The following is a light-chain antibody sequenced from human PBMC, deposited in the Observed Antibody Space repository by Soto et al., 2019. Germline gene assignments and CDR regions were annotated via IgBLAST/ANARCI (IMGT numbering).Light chain of an antibody. Sequence: QSVLTQPASVSGSPGQSITISCTGTISAVGTYNLVSWHHHHPGKAPKLMIYEVYKRPSGVSNRFSGSKSGITASLTISGLQADEEADYYCCSYAGSDTFLFGGGTKLTVL. V-gene: IGLV2-23*02. J-gene: IGLJ2*01. CDR2: EVY. CDR3: CSYAGSDTFL. CDR1: ISAVGTYNL.